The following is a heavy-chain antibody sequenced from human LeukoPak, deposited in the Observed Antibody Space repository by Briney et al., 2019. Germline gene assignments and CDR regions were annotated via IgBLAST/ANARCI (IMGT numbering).Heavy chain of an antibody. V-gene: IGHV4-34*01. D-gene: IGHD3-16*02. CDR1: GVSFSGYY. CDR3: ARWELSGRVMERLSWIDH. CDR2: INHSGST. J-gene: IGHJ4*02. Sequence: SETLSLTCAVYGVSFSGYYWSWIRQPPGKGLEWIGEINHSGSTNYNPSLKSRVTISVDTAKNQFSLKLSSVTAADTAVYYCARWELSGRVMERLSWIDHWGQGALVTVSS.